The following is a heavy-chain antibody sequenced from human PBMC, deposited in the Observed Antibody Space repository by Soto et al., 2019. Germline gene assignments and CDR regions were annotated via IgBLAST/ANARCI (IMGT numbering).Heavy chain of an antibody. CDR3: AREPFDSSYDYYGMDV. CDR1: GGTFSSYA. Sequence: SVKVSCKASGGTFSSYAISWVRQAPGQGLEWMGGIIPIFGTANYAQKFQGRVTITADESTSTAYMELSSLRSEDTAVYYCAREPFDSSYDYYGMDVWGQGTTVTVSS. J-gene: IGHJ6*02. V-gene: IGHV1-69*13. CDR2: IIPIFGTA. D-gene: IGHD6-6*01.